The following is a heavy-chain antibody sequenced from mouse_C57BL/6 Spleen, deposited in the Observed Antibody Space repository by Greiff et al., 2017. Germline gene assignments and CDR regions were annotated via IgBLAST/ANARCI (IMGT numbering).Heavy chain of an antibody. Sequence: VQLQQSGAELARPGASVKLSCKASGYTFTSYGISWVKQRTGQGLEWIGEIYPRSGNTYYNEKFKGKATLPADKSSSTAYMELRSLTSEDSAVYFCARDYSSYDYFDYWGQGTTLTVSS. V-gene: IGHV1-81*01. CDR3: ARDYSSYDYFDY. D-gene: IGHD1-1*01. CDR2: IYPRSGNT. CDR1: GYTFTSYG. J-gene: IGHJ2*01.